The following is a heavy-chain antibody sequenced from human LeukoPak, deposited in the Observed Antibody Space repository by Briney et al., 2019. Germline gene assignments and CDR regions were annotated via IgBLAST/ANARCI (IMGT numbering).Heavy chain of an antibody. CDR2: INQDGSQN. J-gene: IGHJ4*02. Sequence: GGSLRLSCAASGFSFSNYWMMWPRQAPGKGLEWVANINQDGSQNTYVDSVKARFTISRDNAKNSVYLQMNSLRAEDTAVYYCARDQRWFDYWGQGTLVTVSS. CDR1: GFSFSNYW. CDR3: ARDQRWFDY. V-gene: IGHV3-7*05. D-gene: IGHD2-15*01.